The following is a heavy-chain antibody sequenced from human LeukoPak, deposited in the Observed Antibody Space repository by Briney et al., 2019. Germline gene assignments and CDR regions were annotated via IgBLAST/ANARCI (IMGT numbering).Heavy chain of an antibody. J-gene: IGHJ5*02. D-gene: IGHD3-10*01. CDR3: ARDRYGSGINWFDP. CDR2: INWNGGST. CDR1: GFTFDDYG. V-gene: IGHV3-20*04. Sequence: PGGSLRLSCAASGFTFDDYGMSWVRQAPGKGLEWVSGINWNGGSTGYADSVKGRFTISRDNAKNSLYLQMNSLRAEDTALYYCARDRYGSGINWFDPRGQGTLVTVSS.